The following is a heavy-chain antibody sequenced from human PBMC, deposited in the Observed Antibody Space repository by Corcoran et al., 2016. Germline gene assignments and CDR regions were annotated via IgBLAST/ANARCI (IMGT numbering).Heavy chain of an antibody. CDR3: ARVWQWLTQGAFDI. D-gene: IGHD6-19*01. V-gene: IGHV4-34*01. J-gene: IGHJ3*02. CDR1: GGSLSGYY. CDR2: IYHSGST. Sequence: QVQLQQWGAGLLKPSETLSLTCAVYGGSLSGYYWSWIRQPPGKGLEWIGEIYHSGSTNYNPSLKSRVTISVDTSKNQFSLKLSSVTAADTAVYYCARVWQWLTQGAFDIWGQGTMVTVSS.